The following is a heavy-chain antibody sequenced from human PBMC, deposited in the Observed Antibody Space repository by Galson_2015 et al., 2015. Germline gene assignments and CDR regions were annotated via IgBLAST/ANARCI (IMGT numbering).Heavy chain of an antibody. CDR2: IYYSGST. V-gene: IGHV4-59*01. J-gene: IGHJ4*02. D-gene: IGHD3-10*01. CDR3: ARKVYYGSGTYLDY. Sequence: RQPPGKGLEWIGYIYYSGSTNYNPSLKSRVTISVDTSKYQFSLKLTSVTAADTAIYYCARKVYYGSGTYLDYWGQGTLVTVSS.